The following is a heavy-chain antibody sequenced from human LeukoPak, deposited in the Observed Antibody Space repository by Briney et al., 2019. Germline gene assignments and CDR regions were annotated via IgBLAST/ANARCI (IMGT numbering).Heavy chain of an antibody. J-gene: IGHJ4*02. D-gene: IGHD5-18*01. CDR3: ARVDTAMVTFDY. CDR1: GGSISSYY. CDR2: IYYSGST. Sequence: SETLSLSCTASGGSISSYYWSWIRQPPGKGLEWIGYIYYSGSTNYNPSVKSRVTISVDTSKNQFSLKLRSVTAADTAVYYCARVDTAMVTFDYWGQGTLVTVSS. V-gene: IGHV4-59*01.